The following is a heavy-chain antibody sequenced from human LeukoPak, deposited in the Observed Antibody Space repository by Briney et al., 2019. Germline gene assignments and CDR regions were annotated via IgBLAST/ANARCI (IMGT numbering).Heavy chain of an antibody. Sequence: SETLSLTCTVSGYSISSGYYRGWIRQPPGKGLEWIGSIYHSGSTYYNPSLKSRVTISVDTSKNQFSLKLSSVTAADTAVYYCARDGSQAFDPWGQGTLVTVSS. J-gene: IGHJ5*02. CDR1: GYSISSGYY. V-gene: IGHV4-38-2*02. CDR2: IYHSGST. CDR3: ARDGSQAFDP. D-gene: IGHD3-10*01.